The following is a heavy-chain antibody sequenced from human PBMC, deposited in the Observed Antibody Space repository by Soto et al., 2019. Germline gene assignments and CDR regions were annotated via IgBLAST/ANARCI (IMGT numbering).Heavy chain of an antibody. CDR3: ARALRNVVVVTATPGGMDV. V-gene: IGHV3-53*01. CDR2: IYSGGST. J-gene: IGHJ6*02. CDR1: GFTFSSYA. D-gene: IGHD2-21*02. Sequence: GGSLRLSCAASGFTFSSYAMNWVRQAPGKGLEWVSVIYSGGSTYYADSVKGRFTISRDNSKNTLYLQMNSLRAEDTAVYYCARALRNVVVVTATPGGMDVWGQGTTVTVSS.